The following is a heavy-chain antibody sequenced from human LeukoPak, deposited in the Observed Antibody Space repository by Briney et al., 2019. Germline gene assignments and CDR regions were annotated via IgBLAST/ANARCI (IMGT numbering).Heavy chain of an antibody. D-gene: IGHD2-8*01. Sequence: ASVTVSCKASGGTFSSYAISWVRQAPGQGLEWMGGIIPIFGTANYAQKFQGRVTITADKSTSTAYMELSSLRSEDTAVYYCARESRYCTNGVCQYYFDYWGQGTLVTVSS. J-gene: IGHJ4*02. CDR2: IIPIFGTA. CDR1: GGTFSSYA. CDR3: ARESRYCTNGVCQYYFDY. V-gene: IGHV1-69*06.